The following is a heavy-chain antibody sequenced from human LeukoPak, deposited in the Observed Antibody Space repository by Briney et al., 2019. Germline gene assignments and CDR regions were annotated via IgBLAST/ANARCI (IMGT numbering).Heavy chain of an antibody. CDR1: GFTLSSHG. CDR3: ARDLSFGSLDF. V-gene: IGHV3-33*01. CDR2: IWYDGSKE. J-gene: IGHJ4*02. Sequence: GGSLRLSCAASGFTLSSHGMHWVRQAPGKGLEWVALIWYDGSKENYADSVKGRFTISRDMSKNTLNLQMNSLRVEDTAVFYCARDLSFGSLDFRGPGTLVTVAS. D-gene: IGHD1-26*01.